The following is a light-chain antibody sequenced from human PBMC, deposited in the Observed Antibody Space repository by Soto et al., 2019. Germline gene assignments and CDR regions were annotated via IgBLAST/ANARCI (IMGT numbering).Light chain of an antibody. CDR2: DVS. CDR1: SSDVGGYNY. Sequence: QSALTQPASVSGSPGQSITISCTGTSSDVGGYNYVSWYQQHPGKAPKLMIYDVSNRPSGVSNRFSGSKSGNTASLTISGLQAEDEADYYCSSYTSSTYDFGTGTKLTVL. CDR3: SSYTSSTYD. J-gene: IGLJ1*01. V-gene: IGLV2-14*01.